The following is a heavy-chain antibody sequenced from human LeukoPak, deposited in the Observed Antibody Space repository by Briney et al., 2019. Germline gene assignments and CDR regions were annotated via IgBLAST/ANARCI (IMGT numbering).Heavy chain of an antibody. CDR1: GDSVSSNSAA. CDR2: TYYRSKWYN. Sequence: SQTLSLTCAISGDSVSSNSAAWNWIRQSPSGVLEWLGRTYYRSKWYNDYAVSVKSRITINPDTSKNQFSLQLNSVTPEDTAVYYCARESWDIEGYNWFDPWGQGTLVTVSS. V-gene: IGHV6-1*01. D-gene: IGHD2-15*01. J-gene: IGHJ5*02. CDR3: ARESWDIEGYNWFDP.